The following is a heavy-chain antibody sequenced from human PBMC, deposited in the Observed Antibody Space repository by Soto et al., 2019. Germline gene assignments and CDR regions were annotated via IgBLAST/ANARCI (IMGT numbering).Heavy chain of an antibody. CDR2: ISYDGNTK. D-gene: IGHD5-12*01. J-gene: IGHJ4*02. CDR3: AKETSAYEIDY. V-gene: IGHV3-30-3*01. CDR1: GFIFSGYA. Sequence: QVQLVESGGGVVQPGRSLRLSCAASGFIFSGYAMHWVRQAPGKGLNWVAVISYDGNTKYYADSVKGRFTVSRDNSKNTLYVQMNNWSPEDTAMYYCAKETSAYEIDYWGQGTLVTVSS.